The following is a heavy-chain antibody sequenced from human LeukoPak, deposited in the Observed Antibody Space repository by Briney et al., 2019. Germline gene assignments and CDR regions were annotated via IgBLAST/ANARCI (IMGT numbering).Heavy chain of an antibody. D-gene: IGHD3-3*01. CDR2: IYDSGST. V-gene: IGHV4-59*08. Sequence: PSETLSLTCAVSGGSISNYYWSWIRQPPGKGLEWIGYIYDSGSTNYNPSLKSRVTISVDTSKNQFSLNLSSVTAADAAVYYCARVRYFDFWIGPSTPYYFYYWGQGTLVTVSS. CDR3: ARVRYFDFWIGPSTPYYFYY. J-gene: IGHJ4*02. CDR1: GGSISNYY.